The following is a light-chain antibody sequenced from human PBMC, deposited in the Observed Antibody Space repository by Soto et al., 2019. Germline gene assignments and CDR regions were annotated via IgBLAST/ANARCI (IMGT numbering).Light chain of an antibody. CDR1: QTISSY. J-gene: IGKJ3*01. V-gene: IGKV1-39*01. Sequence: DIQMTQSPSSLSASVGDGVTITCRASQTISSYLNWYQQRPGIAPRLLIYAASTLQSGVPSRSSGRGFATNFTLAINSLQPEDFATYYCQQSYSTPFTFGPGTKVDIK. CDR2: AAS. CDR3: QQSYSTPFT.